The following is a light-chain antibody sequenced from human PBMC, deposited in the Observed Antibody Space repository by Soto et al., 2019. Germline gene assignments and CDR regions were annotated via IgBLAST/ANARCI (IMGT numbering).Light chain of an antibody. V-gene: IGKV3-20*01. J-gene: IGKJ2*01. CDR2: GAS. Sequence: EIVLTQSPGTLSLSPGERATLSCRASQSVSSSYLAWYQQKPGQAPRLLIYGASSRATGIPDRFSGSGSGTDCTLTISRLEPADFAVYYCQQYGSSPYTFGQGPKLEIK. CDR1: QSVSSSY. CDR3: QQYGSSPYT.